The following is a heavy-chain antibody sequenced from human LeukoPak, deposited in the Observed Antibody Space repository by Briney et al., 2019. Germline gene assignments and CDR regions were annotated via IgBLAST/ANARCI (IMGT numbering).Heavy chain of an antibody. D-gene: IGHD3-22*01. Sequence: PGGSLRLSCAASGFTVSSNYIYWIRQAPGKGLEWVSIIYSDGNTYYADSVKGRFTISRDNSKNTLYLQMNSLRAEDTAVYYCARALGPKSSRLTNRDYYDSSGLGYWGQGTLVTVSS. CDR1: GFTVSSNY. J-gene: IGHJ4*02. CDR2: IYSDGNT. CDR3: ARALGPKSSRLTNRDYYDSSGLGY. V-gene: IGHV3-53*01.